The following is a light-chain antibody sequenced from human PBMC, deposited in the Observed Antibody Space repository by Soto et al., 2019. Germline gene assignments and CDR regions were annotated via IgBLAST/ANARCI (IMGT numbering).Light chain of an antibody. CDR1: QSVSSSY. J-gene: IGKJ3*01. V-gene: IGKV3-20*01. CDR3: QQYGSSPPE. CDR2: GAS. Sequence: EIVLTQSPGTLSLSPGERATLSCRASQSVSSSYLAWYQQKPGQAPRLLIYGASSRATGIPDRFSGSGSGTDFTLTISRLEPEDFAVYYCQQYGSSPPEVGPGTKVDIK.